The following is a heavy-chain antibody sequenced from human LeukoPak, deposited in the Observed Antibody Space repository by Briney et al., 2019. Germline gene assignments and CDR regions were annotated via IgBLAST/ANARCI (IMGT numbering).Heavy chain of an antibody. CDR1: GFTFSSYA. D-gene: IGHD6-19*01. V-gene: IGHV3-23*01. CDR3: AKTPTGYSSGRYPGWPVDY. Sequence: GGSLRLSCAASGFTFSSYAVSWVRQAPGEGLEWVSAIIGSGGGTYYADSVKGRFTISRDNSKNTLYLQMSSLSTEDTAVYYCAKTPTGYSSGRYPGWPVDYWGQGTLVSVSS. CDR2: IIGSGGGT. J-gene: IGHJ4*02.